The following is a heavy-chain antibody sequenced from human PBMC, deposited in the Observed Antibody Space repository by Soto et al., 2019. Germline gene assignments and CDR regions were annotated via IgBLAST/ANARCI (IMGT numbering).Heavy chain of an antibody. CDR3: ARESRVVVASNDAFDI. Sequence: SVKVSCKASGGTFSSYAISWVRQAPGQGLGWMGGIIPIFGTANYAQKFQGRVTITADESTSTAYMELSSLRSEDTAVYYCARESRVVVASNDAFDIWGQGTMVTVSS. V-gene: IGHV1-69*13. D-gene: IGHD3-22*01. CDR2: IIPIFGTA. J-gene: IGHJ3*02. CDR1: GGTFSSYA.